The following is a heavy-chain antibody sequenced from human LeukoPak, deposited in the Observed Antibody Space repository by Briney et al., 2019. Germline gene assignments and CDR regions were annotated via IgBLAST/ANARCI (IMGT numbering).Heavy chain of an antibody. CDR1: GGSISSYY. CDR2: IYYSGST. V-gene: IGHV4-59*01. CDR3: AREGYYYYGMDV. Sequence: SETLSLTCTVSGGSISSYYWSWIRQPPGKGLEWIGYIYYSGSTNYNPSLKSRVTISVDTSKNQFSLKLSSVTAADTAVYYCAREGYYYYGMDVWGQGTTVTVSS. J-gene: IGHJ6*02.